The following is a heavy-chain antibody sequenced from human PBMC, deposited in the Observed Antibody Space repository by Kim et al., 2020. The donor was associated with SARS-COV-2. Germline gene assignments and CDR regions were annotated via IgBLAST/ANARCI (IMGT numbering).Heavy chain of an antibody. V-gene: IGHV3-33*01. CDR2: IWYDGSNK. Sequence: GGSLRLSCAASGFTFSSYGMYWVRQAPGKGLEWVAVIWYDGSNKYYADSVKGRFTISRDNSKNTLYLQMNSLRAEDTAVYYCARGGTTGTTVYYYYGMDVWGQGTTVTVSS. J-gene: IGHJ6*02. CDR1: GFTFSSYG. CDR3: ARGGTTGTTVYYYYGMDV. D-gene: IGHD1-1*01.